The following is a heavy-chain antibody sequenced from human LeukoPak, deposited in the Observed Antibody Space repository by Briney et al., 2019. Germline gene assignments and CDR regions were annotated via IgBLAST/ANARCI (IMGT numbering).Heavy chain of an antibody. D-gene: IGHD6-19*01. CDR3: ARLSSGWYPDY. CDR2: IYYSGST. V-gene: IGHV4-59*08. CDR1: GGSISSYY. J-gene: IGHJ4*02. Sequence: KPSETLSLTCTVSGGSISSYYWSWIRQPPGKGLEWIGYIYYSGSTNYNPSLKSRVTISVDTSKNQFSLKLSSVTAADTAVYYCARLSSGWYPDYWGQGTLVTVSS.